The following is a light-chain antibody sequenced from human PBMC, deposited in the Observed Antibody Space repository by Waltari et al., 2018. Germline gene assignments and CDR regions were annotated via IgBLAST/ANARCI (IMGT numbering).Light chain of an antibody. CDR1: SSNIGAKP. CDR2: TDN. CDR3: QTWDDSLNGVV. V-gene: IGLV1-44*01. J-gene: IGLJ2*01. Sequence: QSVLTQPPSASGTPGQTVTISCSGSSSNIGAKPVNWYQQLPGTAPKLLIYTDNLRPSGVPDRFSGSKSGTSASLAISGLQSEDEADYHCQTWDDSLNGVVFGGGTKLTVL.